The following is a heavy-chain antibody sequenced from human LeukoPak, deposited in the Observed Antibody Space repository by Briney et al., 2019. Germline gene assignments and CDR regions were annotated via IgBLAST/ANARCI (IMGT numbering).Heavy chain of an antibody. D-gene: IGHD6-19*01. J-gene: IGHJ4*02. CDR2: INPNSGGT. V-gene: IGHV1-2*02. CDR3: ATAYSSGWSAIDY. CDR1: GYTFTGYY. Sequence: ASVKVSCKASGYTFTGYYMHWVRQAPGQGLEWMGWINPNSGGTNYAQKVQGRVTMTRDTSISTAYMELSRLRSDDTAVYYCATAYSSGWSAIDYWGQGTLVTVSS.